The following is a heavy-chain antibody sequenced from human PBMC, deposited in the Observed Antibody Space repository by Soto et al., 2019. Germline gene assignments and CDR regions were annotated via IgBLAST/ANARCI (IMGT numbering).Heavy chain of an antibody. CDR3: AKGVVLATTYFQH. Sequence: QVQLVESGGGVVQPGRSLRLSCAASGFTFSSYGMHWVRQAPGKGLEWVAVISYDGSDKYYADSVKGRFTISRDNANNTLYLQMDSLRAEDTAVYSCAKGVVLATTYFQHWGQGTLVTVSS. CDR1: GFTFSSYG. J-gene: IGHJ1*01. V-gene: IGHV3-30*18. CDR2: ISYDGSDK. D-gene: IGHD2-15*01.